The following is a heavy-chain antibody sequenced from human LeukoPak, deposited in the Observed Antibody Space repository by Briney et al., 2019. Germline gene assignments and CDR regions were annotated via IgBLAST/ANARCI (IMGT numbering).Heavy chain of an antibody. CDR1: GYNFTIFW. CDR3: ARSVSGSYPTFDY. Sequence: GESLKISCKCSGYNFTIFWIGWVRQMPGKGLEWMAIIYPGVSDTRYSPSFQGQVTISADKSISTAYLQWSSLKASDTAMYYCARSVSGSYPTFDYWGQGTLVTVSS. V-gene: IGHV5-51*01. CDR2: IYPGVSDT. D-gene: IGHD1-26*01. J-gene: IGHJ4*02.